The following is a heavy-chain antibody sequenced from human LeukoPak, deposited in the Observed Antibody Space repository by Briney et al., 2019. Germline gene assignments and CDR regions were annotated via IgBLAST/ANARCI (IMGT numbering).Heavy chain of an antibody. Sequence: PGLSLRLPCAASGFTLSNDWPHMSLYAAGKGLVSLSRISSDGTDTLYADAVKGRFTISRDNARNTLHLQMNSLRADDTAVYYCVVGGGIYWAQGPLVTV. J-gene: IGHJ4*02. CDR2: ISSDGTDT. D-gene: IGHD1-26*01. V-gene: IGHV3-74*03. CDR3: VVGGGIY. CDR1: GFTLSNDW.